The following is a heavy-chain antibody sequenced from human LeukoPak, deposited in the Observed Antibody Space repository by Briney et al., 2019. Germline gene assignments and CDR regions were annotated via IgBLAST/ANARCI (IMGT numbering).Heavy chain of an antibody. Sequence: PGGSLRLSCAASGFTFSSYWMHWVRQAPGKGLVWVSRINSDGSSTSYADSVKGRFTISRDNAKNTLYLQMNSLRAEDTAVYYCARGVEMATIVDYYYYMDVWGKGTTVTISS. V-gene: IGHV3-74*01. CDR1: GFTFSSYW. D-gene: IGHD5-24*01. CDR3: ARGVEMATIVDYYYYMDV. J-gene: IGHJ6*03. CDR2: INSDGSST.